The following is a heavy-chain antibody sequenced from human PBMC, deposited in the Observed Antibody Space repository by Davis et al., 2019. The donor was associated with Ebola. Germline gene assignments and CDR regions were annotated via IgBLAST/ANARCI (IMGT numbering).Heavy chain of an antibody. CDR1: GYTFTNYG. CDR2: INPHNGNT. CDR3: ARGITMIVGTHWFDP. Sequence: ASVKVSCKASGYTFTNYGITWVRQAPGQGLEWMGWINPHNGNTNYGQNVQGRVIMTSDTSTSTAYMELRSLRSDDTAVYYCARGITMIVGTHWFDPWGQGTLVTVSS. D-gene: IGHD3-22*01. J-gene: IGHJ5*02. V-gene: IGHV1-18*04.